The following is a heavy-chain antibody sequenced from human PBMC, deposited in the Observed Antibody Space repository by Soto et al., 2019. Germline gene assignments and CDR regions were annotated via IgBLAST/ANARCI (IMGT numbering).Heavy chain of an antibody. CDR2: ISYDGSNK. D-gene: IGHD2-2*01. V-gene: IGHV3-30*18. Sequence: QVQLVESGGGVVQPGRSLRLSCAASGFTFSSYGMHWVRQAPGEGLEWVPLISYDGSNKYYADSVKGRFTISRDYSKNTLYLQMNSLRADDTAVYYCAKGPAIVLVPAAMNYYYGMDVWGQGTTVTVSS. CDR3: AKGPAIVLVPAAMNYYYGMDV. CDR1: GFTFSSYG. J-gene: IGHJ6*02.